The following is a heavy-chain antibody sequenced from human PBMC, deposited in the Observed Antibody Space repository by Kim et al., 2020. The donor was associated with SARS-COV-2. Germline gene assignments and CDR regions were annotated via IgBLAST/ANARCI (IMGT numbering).Heavy chain of an antibody. D-gene: IGHD3-3*01. J-gene: IGHJ4*02. CDR3: ARHVLGYYDFWRGYSIGVVHPPRVYFVY. Sequence: SETLSLTCTVSGGSISSSRYYWGWIRQPPGKGLERIGSIYYSGSTYYNPSLKSGVTISVDTSKNQFSLKLGSVTAADTAVYYSARHVLGYYDFWRGYSIGVVHPPRVYFVYGGQGTLVSFSA. CDR1: GGSISSSRYY. V-gene: IGHV4-39*01. CDR2: IYYSGST.